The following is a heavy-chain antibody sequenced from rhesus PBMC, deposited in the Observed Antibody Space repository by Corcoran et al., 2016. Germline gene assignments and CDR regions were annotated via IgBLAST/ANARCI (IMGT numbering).Heavy chain of an antibody. CDR2: IGGCSGSS. Sequence: QVQLQESGPELGKPSETLSLTCTGPGGTISRNYWSWIRQPPGKGLEWIGYIGGCSGSSNYNPSLKSRVTLSVDTSKNQLSLKLSSVTAADTAVYYCARGTGTNRFDVWGPGVLVTVSS. J-gene: IGHJ5-1*01. CDR3: ARGTGTNRFDV. D-gene: IGHD1-26*01. V-gene: IGHV4S11*01. CDR1: GGTISRNY.